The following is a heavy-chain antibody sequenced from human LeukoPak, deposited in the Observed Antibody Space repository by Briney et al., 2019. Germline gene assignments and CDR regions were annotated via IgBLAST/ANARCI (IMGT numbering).Heavy chain of an antibody. CDR3: ARDRLWSGYTEGTIDY. D-gene: IGHD3-3*01. J-gene: IGHJ4*02. V-gene: IGHV1-2*02. CDR2: INPNSGGT. CDR1: EYTYTGYY. Sequence: ASVKVSRKASEYTYTGYYMHWVRQAPGQGLEWMGWINPNSGGTNYAQKFQGRVTMTRDTSISTAYMELSRLRSDDTAVYYRARDRLWSGYTEGTIDYWGQGTLVTVSS.